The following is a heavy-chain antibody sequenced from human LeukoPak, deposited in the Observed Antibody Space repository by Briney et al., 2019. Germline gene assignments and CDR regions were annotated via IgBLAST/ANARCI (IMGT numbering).Heavy chain of an antibody. CDR2: ISSSGSTI. V-gene: IGHV3-48*03. D-gene: IGHD5-24*01. CDR3: ARDKRHGYNYLYSFDY. J-gene: IGHJ4*02. Sequence: GGSLRLSCAASGFTFSSYEMNWVRQAPGKGLEWVSYISSSGSTIYYADSVKGRFTVSRDNAKNSLYLQMNSLRAEDTAVYYCARDKRHGYNYLYSFDYWGQGTLVTVSS. CDR1: GFTFSSYE.